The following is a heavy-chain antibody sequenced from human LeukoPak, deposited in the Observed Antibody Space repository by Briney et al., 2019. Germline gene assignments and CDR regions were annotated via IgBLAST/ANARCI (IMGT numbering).Heavy chain of an antibody. D-gene: IGHD4-23*01. CDR2: SYSGGST. Sequence: GGSLRLSCAASGFTVSTDHMSWVRQAPGKGLEWVAVSYSGGSTYHADSVKGRFTISRHNSRDTMYLQMNSLRTDDTAVYYCATTLRGGKSDYWGQGTLVTVSS. J-gene: IGHJ4*02. V-gene: IGHV3-53*04. CDR3: ATTLRGGKSDY. CDR1: GFTVSTDH.